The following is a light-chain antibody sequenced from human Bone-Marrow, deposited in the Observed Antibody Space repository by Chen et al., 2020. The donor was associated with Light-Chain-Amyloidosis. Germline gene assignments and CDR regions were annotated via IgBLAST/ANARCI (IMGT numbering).Light chain of an antibody. CDR2: RDT. V-gene: IGLV3-25*03. CDR1: DLPTKY. Sequence: SYALTQPTSVSVTPGQTARITCSGDDLPTKYAYCFQQKPGQAPVLVIHRDTERPAGFSKRFSGSSSGITATLTIRGVQAEDEADYHCQSADSSGTYEVIFGGGTKLPVL. J-gene: IGLJ2*01. CDR3: QSADSSGTYEVI.